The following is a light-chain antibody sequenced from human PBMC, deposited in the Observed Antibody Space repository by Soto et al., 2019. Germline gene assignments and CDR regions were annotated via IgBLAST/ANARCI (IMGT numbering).Light chain of an antibody. V-gene: IGKV1-5*03. CDR2: RAS. CDR3: QQYENYWT. Sequence: DIHMTQSPSTLSASVGDSFTLTCRASQSISNWLAWYQQKPGKAPKLLIYRASILESGVPSILSGSGFGTGFALTISSLQPDDFATYYCQQYENYWTFGQGTKVDIK. CDR1: QSISNW. J-gene: IGKJ1*01.